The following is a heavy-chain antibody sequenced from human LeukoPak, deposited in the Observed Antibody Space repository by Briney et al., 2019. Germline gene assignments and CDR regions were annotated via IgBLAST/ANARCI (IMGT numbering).Heavy chain of an antibody. CDR1: GYTFTSYD. D-gene: IGHD3-3*01. J-gene: IGHJ6*02. CDR3: ARDSGTEVLRFLEWLSLDYYYYYGMAV. V-gene: IGHV1-46*01. CDR2: INPSGGST. Sequence: GASVKVSCKASGYTFTSYDINWVRQAPGQGLEWMGIINPSGGSTSYAQKFQGRVTMTRDTSTSTVYMELSSLRSEDTAVYYCARDSGTEVLRFLEWLSLDYYYYYGMAVWGQGTTVTVSS.